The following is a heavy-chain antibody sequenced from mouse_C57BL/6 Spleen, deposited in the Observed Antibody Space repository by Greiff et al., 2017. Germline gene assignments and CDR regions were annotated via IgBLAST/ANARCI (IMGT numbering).Heavy chain of an antibody. Sequence: VQLQQPGAELVKPGASVKLSCKASGYTFTSYWMHWVKQRPGQGLAWIGMIHPNSGSTNYNEKFKSKATLTVDKSSSTAYMQLSSLTSEDSAVYYCARSYGSSPDYYAMDYWGQGTSVTVSS. V-gene: IGHV1-64*01. CDR3: ARSYGSSPDYYAMDY. D-gene: IGHD1-1*01. CDR2: IHPNSGST. J-gene: IGHJ4*01. CDR1: GYTFTSYW.